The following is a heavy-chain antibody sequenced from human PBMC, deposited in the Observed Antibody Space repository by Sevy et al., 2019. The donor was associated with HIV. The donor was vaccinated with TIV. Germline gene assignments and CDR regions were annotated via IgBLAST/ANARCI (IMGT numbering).Heavy chain of an antibody. CDR3: ARAPPVRSGDDSLNWFDP. CDR2: IHYSGST. V-gene: IGHV4-59*01. D-gene: IGHD5-12*01. CDR1: GGPISSYY. J-gene: IGHJ5*02. Sequence: SETLSLTCTVSGGPISSYYWSWIRQPPGKKLEWIGYIHYSGSTKYNPPLNSRVTMSVDTSKNQFSLKLTSVTAPDTAGYSCARAPPVRSGDDSLNWFDPWGQGTLVTVSS.